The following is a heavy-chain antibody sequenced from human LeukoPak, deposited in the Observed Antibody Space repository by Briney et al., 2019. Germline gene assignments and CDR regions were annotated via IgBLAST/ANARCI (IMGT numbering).Heavy chain of an antibody. J-gene: IGHJ6*02. Sequence: GSLRLSCAASGFTFSSYAMHWVRQAPGKGLEWVAVISYDGSNKYYADSVKGRFTISRDNSKNTLYLQMNSLRAEDTAVYYCARERCSSSCYGMDVWGQGTTVTVSS. CDR1: GFTFSSYA. D-gene: IGHD6-6*01. CDR2: ISYDGSNK. V-gene: IGHV3-30-3*01. CDR3: ARERCSSSCYGMDV.